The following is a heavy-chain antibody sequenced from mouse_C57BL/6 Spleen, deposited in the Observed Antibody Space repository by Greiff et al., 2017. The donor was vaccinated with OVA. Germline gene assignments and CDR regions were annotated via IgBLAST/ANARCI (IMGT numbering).Heavy chain of an antibody. J-gene: IGHJ3*01. V-gene: IGHV6-3*01. Sequence: EVQLVESGGGLVQPGGSMKLSCVASGFTFSNYWMNWVRQSPEKGLEWVAQIRLKSDNYATHYAESVKGRFTISRDDSKSSVYLQMNNLRAEDTGIYYCTKDYGSSYGFAYWGQGTLVTVSA. CDR2: IRLKSDNYAT. CDR1: GFTFSNYW. D-gene: IGHD1-1*01. CDR3: TKDYGSSYGFAY.